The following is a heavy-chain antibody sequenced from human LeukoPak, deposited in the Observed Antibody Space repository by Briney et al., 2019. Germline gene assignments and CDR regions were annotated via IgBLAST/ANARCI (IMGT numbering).Heavy chain of an antibody. V-gene: IGHV3-7*01. J-gene: IGHJ5*02. CDR3: AREQWLVQDNWFDP. CDR2: IKQDGSEK. Sequence: GGSLRLSCAASGFTFSSYWMSWVRQAPGKGLEWVANIKQDGSEKYYVDSVKGRFTISRDNAKNSLYLQMNSLRAEDTAVYYCAREQWLVQDNWFDPWGQGTLVTVSS. CDR1: GFTFSSYW. D-gene: IGHD6-19*01.